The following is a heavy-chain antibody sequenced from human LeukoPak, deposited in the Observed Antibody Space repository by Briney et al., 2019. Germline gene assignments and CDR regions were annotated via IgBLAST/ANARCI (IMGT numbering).Heavy chain of an antibody. CDR3: ARTIFGVVTTRAFYYYYMDV. J-gene: IGHJ6*03. CDR2: IIPIFGTA. V-gene: IGHV1-69*05. D-gene: IGHD3-3*01. Sequence: SVKVSCKASGGTFSSYAISWVRQAPGQGLEWMGGIIPIFGTANYAQKFQGRVTITTDESTSTAYMELSSLRSADTAVYYCARTIFGVVTTRAFYYYYMDVWGKGTTVTVSS. CDR1: GGTFSSYA.